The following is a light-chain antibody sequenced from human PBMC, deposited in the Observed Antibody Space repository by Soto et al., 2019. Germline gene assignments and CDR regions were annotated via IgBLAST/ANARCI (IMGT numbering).Light chain of an antibody. Sequence: QSVLTQPPSASGTPGQRVTISCSGSSSNIGSNTVNWYQQLPGTAPKLLIYSNNQRPSGVPDRFSGSKSGTSVSLAISGLQSEEEANYCCAAWDDSLNGPVFGGGTKLTVL. CDR2: SNN. V-gene: IGLV1-44*01. CDR3: AAWDDSLNGPV. J-gene: IGLJ3*02. CDR1: SSNIGSNT.